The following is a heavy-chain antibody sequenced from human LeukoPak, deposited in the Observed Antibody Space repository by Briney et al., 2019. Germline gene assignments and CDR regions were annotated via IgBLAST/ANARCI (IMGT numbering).Heavy chain of an antibody. Sequence: TGGSLRLSCAASGFTLSSSAMTWVRQAPGRGLEWVAFIRSKPYGGTTEYAASVKGRFTISRDDSKSIAYLQMNSLTTEDTAVYYCSRDLFFDSSGYPTPGAYWGQGTLVTVSS. J-gene: IGHJ4*02. CDR3: SRDLFFDSSGYPTPGAY. CDR1: GFTLSSSA. V-gene: IGHV3-49*04. CDR2: IRSKPYGGTT. D-gene: IGHD3-22*01.